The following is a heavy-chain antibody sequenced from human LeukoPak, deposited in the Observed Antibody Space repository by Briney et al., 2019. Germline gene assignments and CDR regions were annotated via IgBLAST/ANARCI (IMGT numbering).Heavy chain of an antibody. CDR2: ISGSGEET. J-gene: IGHJ5*02. V-gene: IGHV3-23*01. CDR1: GFTFSNYA. Sequence: GGSLRLSCAAPGFTFSNYAMNWVRQAPGKGLEWVSSISGSGEETYYADSVKGRFTVSRDNSKNTVYVQMNSLRPEDTAVYFCAILLDLWGQGILVTVSP. CDR3: AILLDL.